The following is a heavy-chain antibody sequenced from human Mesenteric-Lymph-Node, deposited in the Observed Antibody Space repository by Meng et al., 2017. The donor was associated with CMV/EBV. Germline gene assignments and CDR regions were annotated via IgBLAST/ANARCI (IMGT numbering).Heavy chain of an antibody. CDR1: GFAFSNYA. CDR2: LGFDNSDE. D-gene: IGHD4-11*01. J-gene: IGHJ6*02. Sequence: GGSLRLSCAVSGFAFSNYAMFWVRQASGKGLEWVAVLGFDNSDEDYADTVRGRISISRDNSKSTLYLRMNSLRSEDTAVHYCAESETTATHYGMDVWGQGTTVTVSS. CDR3: AESETTATHYGMDV. V-gene: IGHV3-30-3*01.